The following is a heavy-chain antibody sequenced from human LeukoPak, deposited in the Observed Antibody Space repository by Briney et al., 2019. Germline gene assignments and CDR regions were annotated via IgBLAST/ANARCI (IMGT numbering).Heavy chain of an antibody. V-gene: IGHV4-4*02. CDR3: ATSRGDYKVDY. CDR2: MYHIGRS. CDR1: GDSISSSNW. Sequence: SETLSLTCAVSGDSISSSNWWTWVRPPPGKGLEWIGEMYHIGRSNHNPSLKSRVTISIDKSKNQFSLKLTSVTAADTAVYYCATSRGDYKVDYWGQGTLVTVSS. J-gene: IGHJ4*02. D-gene: IGHD4-11*01.